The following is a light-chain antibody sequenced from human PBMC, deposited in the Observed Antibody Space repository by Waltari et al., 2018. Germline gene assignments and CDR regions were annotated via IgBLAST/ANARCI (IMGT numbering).Light chain of an antibody. CDR1: QNINSW. V-gene: IGKV1-5*03. CDR3: QQFNSYSRT. J-gene: IGKJ1*01. CDR2: KAS. Sequence: DIQMTQSPSTLSASVGDRVTITCRASQNINSWLAWYKQKPGKGTKLLIYKASTLESGVPSRFSGSGSGTEFTLTISSLQPDDFATYYCQQFNSYSRTFGQGTKVEIK.